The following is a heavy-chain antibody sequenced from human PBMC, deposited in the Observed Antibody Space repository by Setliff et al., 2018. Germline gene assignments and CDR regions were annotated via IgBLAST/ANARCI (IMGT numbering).Heavy chain of an antibody. J-gene: IGHJ6*02. CDR3: ARSHSSSWYHYYYGMDV. CDR1: GGTFSSYA. D-gene: IGHD6-13*01. V-gene: IGHV1-69*06. Sequence: GASVKVSCKASGGTFSSYAISWVRQAPGQGLEWMGRIIPIFGTANYAQKFQGRVTITADKSTSTAYMELSSLRSEETAVYYCARSHSSSWYHYYYGMDVWGQGTTVTVSS. CDR2: IIPIFGTA.